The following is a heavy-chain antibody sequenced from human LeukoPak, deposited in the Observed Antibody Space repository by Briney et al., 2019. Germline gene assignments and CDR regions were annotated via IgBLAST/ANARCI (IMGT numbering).Heavy chain of an antibody. Sequence: GGSLRLSCAASGFTFSSYSMNWVRQAPGKGLEWVSSISSSSSYIYYADSVKGRFTISRDNAKNSLYLQMNSLRAEDTAVYYXXXXXXQYXXXTSXASTDYYYGMDVWGQGTTVTVSS. D-gene: IGHD2-2*01. CDR3: XXXXXQYXXXTSXASTDYYYGMDV. CDR1: GFTFSSYS. J-gene: IGHJ6*02. CDR2: ISSSSSYI. V-gene: IGHV3-21*01.